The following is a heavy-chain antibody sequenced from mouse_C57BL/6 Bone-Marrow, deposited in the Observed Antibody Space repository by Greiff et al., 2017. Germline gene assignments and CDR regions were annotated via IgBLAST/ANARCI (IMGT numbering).Heavy chain of an antibody. V-gene: IGHV1-64*01. CDR3: ARLRYYGRGAMDY. Sequence: VQLQQPGAELVKPGASVKLSCKASGYTFTSYWMHWVKQRPGQGLEWIGMIHPNSGSTNYNEKFKSKATLTADKSSSTAYMQLSSLTTEDSAVYYCARLRYYGRGAMDYWGQGTSVTVSS. CDR2: IHPNSGST. CDR1: GYTFTSYW. D-gene: IGHD1-2*01. J-gene: IGHJ4*01.